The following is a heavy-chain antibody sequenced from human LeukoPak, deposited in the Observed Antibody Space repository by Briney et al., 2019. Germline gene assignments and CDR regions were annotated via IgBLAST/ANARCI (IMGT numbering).Heavy chain of an antibody. Sequence: PGGSLRLSCAASGFTFSTYVMTWVRQAPGKGLEWVSAISGSGGSTYYADSVKGRFTISRDNSKNTLYLQMNSLRAEDTAVYYCAKPAGYCSGGSCYFFDYWGQGTLVTVSS. J-gene: IGHJ4*02. CDR2: ISGSGGST. CDR1: GFTFSTYV. D-gene: IGHD2-15*01. CDR3: AKPAGYCSGGSCYFFDY. V-gene: IGHV3-23*01.